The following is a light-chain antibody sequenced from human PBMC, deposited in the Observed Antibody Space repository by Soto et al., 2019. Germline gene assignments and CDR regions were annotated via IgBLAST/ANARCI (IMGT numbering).Light chain of an antibody. V-gene: IGKV1-13*02. J-gene: IGKJ4*01. CDR3: QQFNSYPLLT. Sequence: AIQLTQSPSSLSASVGDRVTITCRASQGISSALSWYQQKPGKAPKLLIYDASSLESGVPSRFSGSGSGTDFTLTISSLQPEDFATYYCQQFNSYPLLTFGGGTKVEIK. CDR2: DAS. CDR1: QGISSA.